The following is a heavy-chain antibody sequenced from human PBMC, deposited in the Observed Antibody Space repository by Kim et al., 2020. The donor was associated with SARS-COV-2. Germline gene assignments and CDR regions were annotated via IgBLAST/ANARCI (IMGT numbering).Heavy chain of an antibody. D-gene: IGHD6-19*01. CDR3: ARAGGWLDFVY. CDR2: IYSGGST. J-gene: IGHJ4*02. V-gene: IGHV3-66*01. CDR1: GFTVSSNY. Sequence: GGSLRLSCTASGFTVSSNYMSWVRQAPGKGLEWVSVIYSGGSTYYADSVKGRFTISRDNSKNTLYLQMNSLRAEDTAVYYCARAGGWLDFVYWGQGTLVTVSS.